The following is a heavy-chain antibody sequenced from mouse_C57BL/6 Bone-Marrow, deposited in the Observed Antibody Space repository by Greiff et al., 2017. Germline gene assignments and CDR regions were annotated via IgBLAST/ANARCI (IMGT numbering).Heavy chain of an antibody. V-gene: IGHV5-6*01. CDR3: ARQFYWYFDV. J-gene: IGHJ1*03. CDR2: ISSGGSYT. Sequence: EVKLMESGGDLVKPGGSLKLSCAASGFTFSSYGMSWVRQTPDKRLEWVATISSGGSYTYYPDSVKGRVTISRDNAKNTLYLQMSSLKSEDTAMYYCARQFYWYFDVWGTGTTVTVSS. CDR1: GFTFSSYG.